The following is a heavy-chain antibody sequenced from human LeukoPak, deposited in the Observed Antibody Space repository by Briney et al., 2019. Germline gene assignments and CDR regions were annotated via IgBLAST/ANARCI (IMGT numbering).Heavy chain of an antibody. V-gene: IGHV4-59*01. CDR3: AKEYDILTGYYAFDM. D-gene: IGHD3-9*01. CDR2: LDYSGST. Sequence: SETLSLTCTVSGGSIRSYYWSWIRQPPGKGLEWIGYLDYSGSTHYNPSLRGRVTISVDTPKNQFSLKLSSVTAADTAVYYCAKEYDILTGYYAFDMWGQGTMVTVSS. CDR1: GGSIRSYY. J-gene: IGHJ3*02.